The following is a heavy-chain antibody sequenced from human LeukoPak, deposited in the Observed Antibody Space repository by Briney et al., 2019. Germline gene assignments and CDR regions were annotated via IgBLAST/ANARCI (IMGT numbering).Heavy chain of an antibody. J-gene: IGHJ4*02. D-gene: IGHD2-2*01. CDR1: GFTFSSYA. Sequence: GGSLRLSCAASGFTFSSYAMSWVRQAPGKGLEWASAISGSGGSTYYADSVKGRFTISRDNSKNTLYLQMNSLRAEDTAVYYCASTATVVVPAAIRYWGQGTLVTVSS. CDR3: ASTATVVVPAAIRY. V-gene: IGHV3-23*01. CDR2: ISGSGGST.